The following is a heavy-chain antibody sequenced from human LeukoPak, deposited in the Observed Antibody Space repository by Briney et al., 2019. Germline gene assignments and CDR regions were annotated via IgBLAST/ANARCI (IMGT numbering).Heavy chain of an antibody. CDR2: IKWDGSEG. J-gene: IGHJ4*02. CDR3: ARDGTLGANYDYVWGSYRYDRPFDY. Sequence: GGSLRLSCAASGFTFMSWVRQSPGRGLEWVGNIKWDGSEGYYADSVKGRFTISRDNAKNSVFLQMSNLRAEDTAVYYCARDGTLGANYDYVWGSYRYDRPFDYWGQGTLVTVSS. D-gene: IGHD3-16*02. CDR1: GFTF. V-gene: IGHV3-7*05.